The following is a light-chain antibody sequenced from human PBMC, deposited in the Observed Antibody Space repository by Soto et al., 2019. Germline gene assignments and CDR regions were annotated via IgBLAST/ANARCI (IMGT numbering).Light chain of an antibody. V-gene: IGKV4-1*01. CDR2: WAS. Sequence: DIVMTQSPDSLAVSLGERATINCKSSQSVLYSSNNRNYLAWYQQKPGLPPKLLISWASTRESGVPDRFSGSGSGTDFTLTISSLQAEDVAVYYCHQYYNVPFTVGQGTKLEIK. CDR3: HQYYNVPFT. CDR1: QSVLYSSNNRNY. J-gene: IGKJ2*01.